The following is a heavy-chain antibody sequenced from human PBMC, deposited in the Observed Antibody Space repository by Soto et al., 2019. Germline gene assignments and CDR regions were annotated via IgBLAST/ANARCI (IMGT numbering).Heavy chain of an antibody. CDR1: GYSFTSYW. Sequence: GESLKISCKGSGYSFTSYWIIWVRQMPGKGLEWMGRIDPSDSYTNYSPSFQGHVTISDDKSISTAYLQWSSLKDSDTAMYYCPSVCGGDCYPFFDDWGQRNLVTVSS. CDR2: IDPSDSYT. V-gene: IGHV5-10-1*01. CDR3: PSVCGGDCYPFFDD. D-gene: IGHD2-21*02. J-gene: IGHJ4*02.